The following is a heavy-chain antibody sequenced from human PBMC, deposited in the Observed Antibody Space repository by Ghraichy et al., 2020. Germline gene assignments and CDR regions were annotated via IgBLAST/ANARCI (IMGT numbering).Heavy chain of an antibody. Sequence: GGSLRLSCAASGFTFDDYDMHWVRQAPGKGLEWVSGISWNSGNIGYADSVKGRFTISRDNAKNSLYLQMKSLRVEDTALYYCAKSVTGTYFDYWGQGTLVTVSS. CDR2: ISWNSGNI. CDR1: GFTFDDYD. D-gene: IGHD6-19*01. V-gene: IGHV3-9*01. CDR3: AKSVTGTYFDY. J-gene: IGHJ4*02.